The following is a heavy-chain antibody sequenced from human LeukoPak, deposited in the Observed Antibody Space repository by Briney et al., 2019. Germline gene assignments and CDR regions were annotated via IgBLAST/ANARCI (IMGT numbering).Heavy chain of an antibody. D-gene: IGHD3-16*01. J-gene: IGHJ5*02. V-gene: IGHV4-34*01. CDR2: INHSGST. CDR1: GGSFSGYY. CDR3: ARDWGGRWNGFDP. Sequence: SETLSLTCAVYGGSFSGYYWSWIRQPPGKGLEWIGEINHSGSTNYNPSLKSRVTISVDTSKNQFSLKLNSVTPEDTAVYYCARDWGGRWNGFDPWGQGTLVTVSS.